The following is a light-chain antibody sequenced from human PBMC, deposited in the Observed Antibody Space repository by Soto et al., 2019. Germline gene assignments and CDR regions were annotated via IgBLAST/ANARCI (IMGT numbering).Light chain of an antibody. Sequence: EIVLTQSPAILSLSPGERATLSCRASQSVSSHLIWYQQRPGQAPRLLIYAASNRATGIPARFSGSGSGTDFTLTISSLEPEDFAVYYCQQRSSWPRTFGHGTKGEIK. V-gene: IGKV3-11*01. J-gene: IGKJ1*01. CDR3: QQRSSWPRT. CDR1: QSVSSH. CDR2: AAS.